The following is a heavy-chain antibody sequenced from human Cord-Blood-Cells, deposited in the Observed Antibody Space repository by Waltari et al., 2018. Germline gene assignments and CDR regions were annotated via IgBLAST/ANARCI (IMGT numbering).Heavy chain of an antibody. CDR2: INHSGST. Sequence: VQLQQWGAGVLKPSETLSLSWAVYGGSLGGSYWSWLRQPPGKGLEWIGEINHSGSTNYNPSLKSRVTISVDTSKNQFSLKLSSVTAADTAVYYCARTVYSGSSFDYWGQGTLVTVSS. CDR3: ARTVYSGSSFDY. J-gene: IGHJ4*02. D-gene: IGHD1-26*01. V-gene: IGHV4-34*01. CDR1: GGSLGGSY.